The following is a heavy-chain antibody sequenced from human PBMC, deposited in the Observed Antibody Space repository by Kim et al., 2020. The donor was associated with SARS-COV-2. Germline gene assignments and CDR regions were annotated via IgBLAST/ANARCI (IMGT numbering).Heavy chain of an antibody. CDR3: ARGSGKQGGMDV. D-gene: IGHD6-13*01. CDR1: SGSISSDY. Sequence: SETLSLTCTVSSGSISSDYWSWIRQPPGKGLEWIGYLFHSGGGNYNPALKTRVTMSVDTSKNQFSLKMNSVTAADTAVYYCARGSGKQGGMDVWGQGTTVTVSS. CDR2: LFHSGGG. V-gene: IGHV4-59*13. J-gene: IGHJ6*02.